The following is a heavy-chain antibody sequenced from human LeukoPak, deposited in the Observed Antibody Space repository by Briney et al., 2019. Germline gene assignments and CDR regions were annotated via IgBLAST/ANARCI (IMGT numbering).Heavy chain of an antibody. CDR3: ARVRVSYDFWSGYYTDAFDI. CDR1: GGSFSGYY. Sequence: SETLSLTRAVYGGSFSGYYWSWIRQPPGKGLEWIGEINHSGSTNYNPSLKSRVTISVDTSKNQFSLKLSSVTAADTAVYYCARVRVSYDFWSGYYTDAFDIWGQGTMVTVSS. V-gene: IGHV4-34*01. CDR2: INHSGST. J-gene: IGHJ3*02. D-gene: IGHD3-3*01.